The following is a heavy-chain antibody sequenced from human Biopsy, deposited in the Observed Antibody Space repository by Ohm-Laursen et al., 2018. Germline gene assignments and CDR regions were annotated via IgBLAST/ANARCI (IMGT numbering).Heavy chain of an antibody. V-gene: IGHV1-2*02. Sequence: SVKVSCKASGYTFAGYYLHWVRQAPGHGLEWMGWINPNSGNANYAQSFQGRLTVTRDTSITTAYMELTSLTSDDTAIYYCARVPAYPSIDGYYGLDLRGQGTLVTVSS. CDR3: ARVPAYPSIDGYYGLDL. CDR2: INPNSGNA. J-gene: IGHJ4*02. CDR1: GYTFAGYY. D-gene: IGHD3-3*01.